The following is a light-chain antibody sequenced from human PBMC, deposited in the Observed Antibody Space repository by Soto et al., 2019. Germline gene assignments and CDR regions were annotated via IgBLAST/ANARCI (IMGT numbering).Light chain of an antibody. V-gene: IGKV3-11*01. J-gene: IGKJ4*01. CDR2: DAY. CDR1: QSVGSSY. CDR3: QQRSNWSLT. Sequence: ETVLTDAPGTLSLSPGERVPLCCRASQSVGSSYVPWYQQTPGQAPRLLLYDAYNRATGIPARFRGSGSGTDFTLTISSVEPEDFAVYYCQQRSNWSLTFGGGTKV.